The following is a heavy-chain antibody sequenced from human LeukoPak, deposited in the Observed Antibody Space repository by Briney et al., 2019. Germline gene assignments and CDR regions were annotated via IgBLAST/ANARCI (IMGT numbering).Heavy chain of an antibody. D-gene: IGHD3-10*01. CDR3: ARNYYGSGSKGHTNWFDP. V-gene: IGHV5-51*01. Sequence: GESLKISCKGSGYSFTSYWIGWVRQMPGKGLEWMGIIYPGDSDTRYSPSFQGQVTISADKSISTAYLQWSSLKASDTAMYYCARNYYGSGSKGHTNWFDPWGQGTLVTVPS. CDR1: GYSFTSYW. J-gene: IGHJ5*02. CDR2: IYPGDSDT.